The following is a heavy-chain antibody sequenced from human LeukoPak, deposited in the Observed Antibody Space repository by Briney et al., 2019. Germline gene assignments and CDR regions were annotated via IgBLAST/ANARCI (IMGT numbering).Heavy chain of an antibody. CDR1: GFTFSSYG. D-gene: IGHD3-22*01. Sequence: GGSLRLSCAASGFTFSSYGMSWVRQAPGKGLEWVSAIGGRDGSTYYADSVKGRFTISRDNSKNTLYLQMNSLRAEDTAVYYCAKVRYDSSGYQSPYFDYWGQGILVTVSS. J-gene: IGHJ4*02. CDR3: AKVRYDSSGYQSPYFDY. CDR2: IGGRDGST. V-gene: IGHV3-23*01.